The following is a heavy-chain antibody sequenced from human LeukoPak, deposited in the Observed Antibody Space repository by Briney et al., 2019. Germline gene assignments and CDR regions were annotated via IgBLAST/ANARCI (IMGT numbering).Heavy chain of an antibody. CDR3: ARGGRDGYNYLLEFVY. D-gene: IGHD5-24*01. Sequence: GASVKVSCKASGYTFTGYYMHWVRQAPGQGLEWMGWINPNSGGTNYAQKFQGWVTMTRDTSTSTAYMELSRLRSDDTAVYYCARGGRDGYNYLLEFVYWGQGTLVTVSS. J-gene: IGHJ4*02. CDR1: GYTFTGYY. CDR2: INPNSGGT. V-gene: IGHV1-2*04.